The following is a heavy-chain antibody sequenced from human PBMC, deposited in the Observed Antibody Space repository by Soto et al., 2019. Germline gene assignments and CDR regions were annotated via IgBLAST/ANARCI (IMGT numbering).Heavy chain of an antibody. D-gene: IGHD3-22*01. CDR1: GGTFSSYA. Sequence: RASVKVSCKASGGTFSSYAISWVRQAPGQGLEWMGGIIPIFGTANYAQKFQGRVTITADESTSTAYMELSSLRSEDTAVYYCARNYYYDSSGYFDYWGKGTLVTVSS. J-gene: IGHJ4*02. CDR3: ARNYYYDSSGYFDY. CDR2: IIPIFGTA. V-gene: IGHV1-69*13.